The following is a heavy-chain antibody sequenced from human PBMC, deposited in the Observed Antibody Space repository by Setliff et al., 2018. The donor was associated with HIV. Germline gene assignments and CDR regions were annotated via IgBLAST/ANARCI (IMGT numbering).Heavy chain of an antibody. CDR2: ISGSGHNS. J-gene: IGHJ5*02. V-gene: IGHV3-23*01. CDR1: GFTFQNFA. D-gene: IGHD1-26*01. CDR3: APSVPPHSNWFDP. Sequence: GGSLRLSCIASGFTFQNFAMNWVRHFPGKGLEWVAAISGSGHNSTYSDSVKGRFTISGDNSNKTLHLQLTRLRVEDTAVYYCAPSVPPHSNWFDPWGQGTLVTVS.